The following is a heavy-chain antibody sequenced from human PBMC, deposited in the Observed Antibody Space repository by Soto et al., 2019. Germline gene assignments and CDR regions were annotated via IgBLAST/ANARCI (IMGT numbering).Heavy chain of an antibody. CDR1: GGTFSSYA. CDR3: ARANSGNYLNWFDP. Sequence: ASVKVSCKASGGTFSSYAISWVRQAPGQGLEWMGWISAYNGNTNYAQKLQGRVTMTTDTSTSTAYMELRSLRSDDTAVYYCARANSGNYLNWFDPWGQGTLVTVSS. D-gene: IGHD1-26*01. V-gene: IGHV1-18*01. CDR2: ISAYNGNT. J-gene: IGHJ5*02.